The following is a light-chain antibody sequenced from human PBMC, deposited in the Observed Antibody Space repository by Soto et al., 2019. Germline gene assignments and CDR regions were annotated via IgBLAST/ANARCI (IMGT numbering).Light chain of an antibody. V-gene: IGLV1-44*01. CDR3: AGWDGSLNGDV. CDR1: SSNIGSNS. CDR2: SND. J-gene: IGLJ1*01. Sequence: QAVLTQPPSASGTPGQRVTISCSGSSSNIGSNSVNWYHQLPGTAPKLLIYSNDRRPPGVADRVSGAKSGTSASLAISGPLCEYEADYYCAGWDGSLNGDVFGIGTKLTVL.